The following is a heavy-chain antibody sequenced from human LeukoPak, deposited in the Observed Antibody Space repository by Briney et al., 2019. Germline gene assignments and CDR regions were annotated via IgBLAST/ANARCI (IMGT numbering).Heavy chain of an antibody. CDR2: ISSNSATT. CDR3: ARDTRSLIDY. V-gene: IGHV3-48*01. Sequence: GGALRLSCAASGFSFSTNSMNWARQVPGKGLEWISYISSNSATTYYADSVKGRFTISRDNAKNSQYLHMHSLRADDTAVYYCARDTRSLIDYWGQGTLVTVSS. J-gene: IGHJ4*02. CDR1: GFSFSTNS. D-gene: IGHD1-26*01.